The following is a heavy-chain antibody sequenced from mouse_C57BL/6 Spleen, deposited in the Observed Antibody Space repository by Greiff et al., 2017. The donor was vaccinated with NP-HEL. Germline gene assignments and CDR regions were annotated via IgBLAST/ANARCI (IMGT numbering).Heavy chain of an antibody. CDR3: ARSGGGGNVDY. CDR2: INPYNGDT. V-gene: IGHV1-20*01. Sequence: EVQLQQSGPELVKPGDSVKISCKASGYSFTGYFMNWVMQSHGKSLEWIGRINPYNGDTFYNQKFKGKATLTVDKSSSTANMELRSLTSEASAVYYCARSGGGGNVDYWGQGTTLTVSS. J-gene: IGHJ2*01. D-gene: IGHD2-1*01. CDR1: GYSFTGYF.